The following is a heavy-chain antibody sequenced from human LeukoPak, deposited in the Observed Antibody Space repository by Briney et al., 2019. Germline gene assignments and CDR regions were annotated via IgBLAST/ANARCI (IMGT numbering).Heavy chain of an antibody. V-gene: IGHV1-46*01. D-gene: IGHD6-13*01. CDR2: INPSGGST. CDR3: ARGAAGQQLVRFWFDP. J-gene: IGHJ5*02. Sequence: ASVKVSCKASGYTFTSYYMHWVRQAPGQGLEWMGIINPSGGSTSYAQKFQGRVTMTRDTSTSTVYMELSSLRSEDTAVYYCARGAAGQQLVRFWFDPWGQGILVTVSS. CDR1: GYTFTSYY.